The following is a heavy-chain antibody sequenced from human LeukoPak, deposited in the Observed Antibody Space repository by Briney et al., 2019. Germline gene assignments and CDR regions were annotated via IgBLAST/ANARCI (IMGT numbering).Heavy chain of an antibody. CDR2: IKPSSGDT. CDR3: AKDCSSSRCDT. V-gene: IGHV1-2*05. D-gene: IGHD2-2*01. J-gene: IGHJ5*02. Sequence: ASVKVSCKASGYTFTDFYMNWVRQAPGQGLEWMGRIKPSSGDTNYAQKFQGRVTMTRDTSIGTAYMELSRLTSDDTVVYCCAKDCSSSRCDTWGQGTLVTVSS. CDR1: GYTFTDFY.